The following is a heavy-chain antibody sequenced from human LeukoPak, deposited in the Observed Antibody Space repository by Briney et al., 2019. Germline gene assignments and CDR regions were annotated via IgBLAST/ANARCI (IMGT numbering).Heavy chain of an antibody. V-gene: IGHV1-18*01. D-gene: IGHD5-24*01. J-gene: IGHJ4*02. CDR1: GYTFTRYG. Sequence: ASVKVSCKASGYTFTRYGISWVRRAPGQGLEWMGWISVYTGNTNYAQKLQDRVTMTTDTSAAYMELRSLTSDDTAVYYCARGGGYNDYWGQGTLVTVSS. CDR3: ARGGGYNDY. CDR2: ISVYTGNT.